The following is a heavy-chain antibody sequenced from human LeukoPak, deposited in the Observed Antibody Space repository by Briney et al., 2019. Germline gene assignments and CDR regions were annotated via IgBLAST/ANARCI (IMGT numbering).Heavy chain of an antibody. D-gene: IGHD3-3*01. CDR2: INPNSGGT. J-gene: IGHJ3*02. CDR1: GYTFTGYY. Sequence: GASVKVSCKASGYTFTGYYMHWVRQAPGQGLEWMGWINPNSGGTNYAQKFQGRVTMTRDTSISTAYMELSRLRSDDTAVYYCAVGTYYDFWSGYYTGISAFDIWGQGTVVTVSS. V-gene: IGHV1-2*02. CDR3: AVGTYYDFWSGYYTGISAFDI.